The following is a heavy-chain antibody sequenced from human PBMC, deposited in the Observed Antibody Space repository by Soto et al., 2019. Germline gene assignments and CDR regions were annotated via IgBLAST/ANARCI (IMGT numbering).Heavy chain of an antibody. V-gene: IGHV4-4*02. D-gene: IGHD3-3*01. CDR1: GCSVSSSNW. CDR3: ARTRYYDFWSGYNY. CDR2: IYHSGST. J-gene: IGHJ4*02. Sequence: TLSLTCAVSGCSVSSSNWWSWFRQRPGKGLEWIGEIYHSGSTNYNPSLKSRVTISVDKSKNQFSLKLSSVTAADTAVYYCARTRYYDFWSGYNYWGQGTLVTVSS.